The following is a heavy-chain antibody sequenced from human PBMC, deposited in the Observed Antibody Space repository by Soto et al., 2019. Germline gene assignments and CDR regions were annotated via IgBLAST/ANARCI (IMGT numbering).Heavy chain of an antibody. CDR2: ISAYNGNT. CDR1: GYTFTSYG. D-gene: IGHD1-26*01. V-gene: IGHV1-18*01. J-gene: IGHJ6*02. Sequence: QVQLVQSGAGVKKPGASVKVSCKASGYTFTSYGISGVRQAPGQGHEWMGWISAYNGNTNYAQKLQGRVTMTTDTSSSTAYRELRSLRSADTAVYYCARDGGWDTSHGGYGMDVWGQGTTVTVAS. CDR3: ARDGGWDTSHGGYGMDV.